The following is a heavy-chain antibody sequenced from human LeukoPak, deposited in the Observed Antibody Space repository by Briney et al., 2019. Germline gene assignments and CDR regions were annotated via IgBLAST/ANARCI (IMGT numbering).Heavy chain of an antibody. Sequence: GGSLRLSCAASGFSFGDYGMSWVRQAPGKGLGWLSGINWKTGATGYSDSVKGRFTISKDNTKNSLYLQMNSLRAEDTAFYYCARETSARGVSTHWGQGTLVTVSS. CDR2: INWKTGAT. D-gene: IGHD3-10*01. CDR3: ARETSARGVSTH. J-gene: IGHJ4*02. V-gene: IGHV3-20*04. CDR1: GFSFGDYG.